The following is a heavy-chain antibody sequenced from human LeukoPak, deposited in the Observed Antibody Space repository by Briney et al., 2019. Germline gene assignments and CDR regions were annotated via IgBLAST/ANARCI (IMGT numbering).Heavy chain of an antibody. CDR1: GFTFDDYA. V-gene: IGHV3-9*01. Sequence: SGGSLRLSCAASGFTFDDYAMHWVRHAPGKGVEWVSGISWNSGSIGYADSVKGRFTISRDNAKNSLYLQMNSLRAEDTALYYCAKGGSSGWYVGNWFDPWGQGTLVTVSS. J-gene: IGHJ5*02. D-gene: IGHD6-19*01. CDR3: AKGGSSGWYVGNWFDP. CDR2: ISWNSGSI.